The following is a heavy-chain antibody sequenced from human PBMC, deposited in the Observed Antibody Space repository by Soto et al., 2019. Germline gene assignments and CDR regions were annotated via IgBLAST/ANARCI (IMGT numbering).Heavy chain of an antibody. Sequence: GASGKVSCNASGYTFTSYGIGWLRQAPGQGLEWMGWINDYNGNKKYEQKIQGRVTMTTDKSTSTDYMEMRSMTSEDTAVYYCARGEERVAMPSGYWGQGTLVTVSS. D-gene: IGHD2-2*01. CDR1: GYTFTSYG. CDR3: ARGEERVAMPSGY. J-gene: IGHJ4*02. V-gene: IGHV1-18*01. CDR2: INDYNGNK.